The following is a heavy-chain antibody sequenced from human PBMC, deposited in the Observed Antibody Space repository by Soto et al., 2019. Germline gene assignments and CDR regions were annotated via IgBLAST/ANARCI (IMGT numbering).Heavy chain of an antibody. D-gene: IGHD6-19*01. CDR3: ARLTGYSSGWEIYFDY. J-gene: IGHJ4*02. V-gene: IGHV4-39*01. CDR1: GGSISSSSYY. Sequence: SETLSLTCTVSGGSISSSSYYWGWIRQPPGKGLEWIGSIYYSGSTYYNPSLKSRVTISVDTSKNQFSLKLSSVTAADTAVYYCARLTGYSSGWEIYFDYWGQGTLVTVSS. CDR2: IYYSGST.